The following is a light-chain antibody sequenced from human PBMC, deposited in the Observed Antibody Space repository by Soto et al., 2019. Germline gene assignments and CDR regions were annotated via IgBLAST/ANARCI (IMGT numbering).Light chain of an antibody. V-gene: IGKV3-15*01. J-gene: IGKJ3*01. Sequence: EIVMTQSPATLSVSPGERATLSCRASQSVSSNLAWYHQKPGQAPRLLIYGASTRATGIPARFSGSGSGTEFTLTISSLQSEDFAVYYCQQYNNWPPGATFGPGTKVDIK. CDR2: GAS. CDR3: QQYNNWPPGAT. CDR1: QSVSSN.